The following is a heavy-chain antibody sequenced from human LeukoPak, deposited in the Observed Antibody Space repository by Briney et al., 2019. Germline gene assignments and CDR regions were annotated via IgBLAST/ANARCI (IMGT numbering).Heavy chain of an antibody. V-gene: IGHV1-46*01. CDR2: INPSGGST. J-gene: IGHJ4*02. CDR1: GYTFTSYY. Sequence: ASVKVSCKASGYTFTSYYMHWVRQAPGQGLEWMGIINPSGGSTSYAQKFQGRVTMTRDTSTSTVYMELSSLRSEDTAVYYCARVHLERFLEWLLYGDYWGQGTLVTVSS. D-gene: IGHD3-3*01. CDR3: ARVHLERFLEWLLYGDY.